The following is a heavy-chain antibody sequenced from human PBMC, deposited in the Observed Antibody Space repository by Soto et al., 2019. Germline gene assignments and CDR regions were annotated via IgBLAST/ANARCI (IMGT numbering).Heavy chain of an antibody. J-gene: IGHJ5*02. CDR3: VRDGTKTLRDWFDP. Sequence: SETLSLTCAVYGGSFSGYYWNWIRQPPGKGLEWIGEINHGGSTNYNPSLKSRVTISLDTSKKQFSLKLRSVTAADTAVYYCVRDGTKTLRDWFDPWGQGISVTVSS. CDR1: GGSFSGYY. CDR2: INHGGST. V-gene: IGHV4-34*01. D-gene: IGHD1-1*01.